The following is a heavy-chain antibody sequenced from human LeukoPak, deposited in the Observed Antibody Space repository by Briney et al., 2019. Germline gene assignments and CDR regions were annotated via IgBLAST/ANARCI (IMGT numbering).Heavy chain of an antibody. CDR2: ISGSGGNI. V-gene: IGHV3-23*01. J-gene: IGHJ4*02. CDR3: ARGQQALPVQLWPYYFDY. Sequence: PGGSLRLSCAASGFTFSGYAMSWVRQAPGKGLEWVSSISGSGGNIDYADSVKGRFTISRDNSKNTLYLQMNSLRDEDTAVYYCARGQQALPVQLWPYYFDYWGQGTLVAVSS. D-gene: IGHD1-1*01. CDR1: GFTFSGYA.